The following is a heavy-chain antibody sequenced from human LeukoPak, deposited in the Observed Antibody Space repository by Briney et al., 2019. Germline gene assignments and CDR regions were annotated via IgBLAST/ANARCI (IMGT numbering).Heavy chain of an antibody. CDR3: ARVIRAFDI. CDR2: IYYSGST. V-gene: IGHV4-61*01. Sequence: PSETLSLTCTVSGGSVSSGSYYWSWIRQPPGKGLEWIGYIYYSGSTHYNPSLKSRVTISVDTSRNQFSLKLNSVAAADTAVYYCARVIRAFDIWGQGTMVTVSS. D-gene: IGHD2/OR15-2a*01. CDR1: GGSVSSGSYY. J-gene: IGHJ3*02.